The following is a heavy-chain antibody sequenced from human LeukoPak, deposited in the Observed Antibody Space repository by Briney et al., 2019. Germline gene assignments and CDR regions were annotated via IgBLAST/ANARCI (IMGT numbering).Heavy chain of an antibody. CDR2: IYTSGST. CDR1: GGSISSGSYY. CDR3: ARDYPSNYDFWSGYHSGGTDV. D-gene: IGHD3-3*01. J-gene: IGHJ6*02. V-gene: IGHV4-61*02. Sequence: SQTLSLTCTVSGGSISSGSYYWSWIRQPAGKGLEWIGRIYTSGSTNYNPSLKSRVTISVDTSKNQFSLKLSSVTAADTAVYYCARDYPSNYDFWSGYHSGGTDVWGQGTTVTVSS.